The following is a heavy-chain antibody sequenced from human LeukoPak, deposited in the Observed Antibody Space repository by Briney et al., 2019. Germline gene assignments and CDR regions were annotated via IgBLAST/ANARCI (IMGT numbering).Heavy chain of an antibody. D-gene: IGHD2-21*02. Sequence: PSETLSLTCTVSGDSVSAFYWCWLRQSPGTGLEWIGFIHYPASTAYNPSLKSRVTISLEKSRNQLSLMLTSLTPADTAMDDCARARSDVYWYLDVCRRGTLVPVSS. V-gene: IGHV4-59*02. CDR2: IHYPAST. CDR1: GDSVSAFY. CDR3: ARARSDVYWYLDV. J-gene: IGHJ2*01.